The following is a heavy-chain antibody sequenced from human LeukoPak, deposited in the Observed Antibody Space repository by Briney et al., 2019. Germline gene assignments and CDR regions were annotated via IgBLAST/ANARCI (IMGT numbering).Heavy chain of an antibody. CDR1: GGSFSGYY. CDR2: INHSGST. CDR3: ARGRYSYGSRFDY. D-gene: IGHD5-18*01. Sequence: SETLSLTCAVYGGSFSGYYWSWIRQPPGKGLEWVGEINHSGSTNYNPSLKSRVTISVDTSKNQFSQKLSSVTAADTAVYYCARGRYSYGSRFDYWGQGTLVTVSS. J-gene: IGHJ4*02. V-gene: IGHV4-34*01.